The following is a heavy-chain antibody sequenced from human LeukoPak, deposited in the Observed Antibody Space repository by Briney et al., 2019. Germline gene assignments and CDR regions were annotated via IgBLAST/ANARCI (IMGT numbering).Heavy chain of an antibody. Sequence: GGSLRLSCAASEFMFSAYAMTWVRQAPGKGLEWVSAISGSRGSTYYADSVKGRFTISRDNSKNTLYLQMNSLRAEDTAVYYCANSEPPSYYYDSSGYSDYWGQGTLVTVSS. CDR2: ISGSRGST. D-gene: IGHD3-22*01. V-gene: IGHV3-23*01. CDR1: EFMFSAYA. CDR3: ANSEPPSYYYDSSGYSDY. J-gene: IGHJ4*02.